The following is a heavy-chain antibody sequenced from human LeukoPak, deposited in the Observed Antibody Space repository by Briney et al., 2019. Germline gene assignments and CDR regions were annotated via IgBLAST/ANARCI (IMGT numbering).Heavy chain of an antibody. CDR2: INTDGSST. V-gene: IGHV3-74*01. J-gene: IGHJ4*02. CDR3: ARNPLVGATPYYFDY. D-gene: IGHD1-26*01. Sequence: PGGSLSLSCAASGFTFSSYWMHWVRHAPGKGLVWVSRINTDGSSTSYADSVKGRFTISRDNAKNTLYLQMNSLRAEDTAVYYCARNPLVGATPYYFDYWGQGTLVTVSS. CDR1: GFTFSSYW.